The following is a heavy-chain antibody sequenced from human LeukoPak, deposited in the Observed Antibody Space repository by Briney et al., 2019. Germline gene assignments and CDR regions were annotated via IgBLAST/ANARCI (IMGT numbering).Heavy chain of an antibody. Sequence: GGSLRLSCAASGFTFSSYWMHWVRQAPGKGLVWVSRINSDGSSTSYADSVKGRFTISRDNAKNTLYLQMNSLRAEDTAVYYCASSRIAYAFDIWGQGTMVTVSS. CDR1: GFTFSSYW. V-gene: IGHV3-74*01. J-gene: IGHJ3*02. CDR2: INSDGSST. CDR3: ASSRIAYAFDI. D-gene: IGHD3-16*02.